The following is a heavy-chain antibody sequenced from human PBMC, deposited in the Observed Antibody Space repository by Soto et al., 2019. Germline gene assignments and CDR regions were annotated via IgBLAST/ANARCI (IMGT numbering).Heavy chain of an antibody. CDR3: ARYCSSTSCYYGAFDI. D-gene: IGHD2-2*01. Sequence: GASVKVSCKASGYTFTSYDINWVRQATGQGLEWMGWMNPNSGNTGYAQKFQGRVTMTRNTSISTAYMELSSPRSEDTAVYYCARYCSSTSCYYGAFDIWGQGTMVTVSS. CDR1: GYTFTSYD. V-gene: IGHV1-8*01. CDR2: MNPNSGNT. J-gene: IGHJ3*02.